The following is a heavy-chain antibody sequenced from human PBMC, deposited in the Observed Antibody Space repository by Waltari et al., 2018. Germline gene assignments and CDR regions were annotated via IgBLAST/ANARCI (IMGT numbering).Heavy chain of an antibody. CDR2: INASGNT. D-gene: IGHD3-3*01. CDR3: ARGRPSDDGRLLGFFD. J-gene: IGHJ4*02. Sequence: QVQLQQWGVGLLKPSETLSLTCAVSSESFSAYSWNWIRQPPGKGLEWVGEINASGNTNYQSSLGSRVTILAAASKIQGSRKLRAATAADTAMYYCARGRPSDDGRLLGFFDWGQGILVTVAS. V-gene: IGHV4-34*01. CDR1: SESFSAYS.